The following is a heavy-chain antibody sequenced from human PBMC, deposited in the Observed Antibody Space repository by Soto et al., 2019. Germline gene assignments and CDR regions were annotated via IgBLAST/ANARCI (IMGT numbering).Heavy chain of an antibody. CDR1: GFTFSSYA. V-gene: IGHV3-23*01. Sequence: SGGFLRLSCAASGFTFSSYAMSWVRQAPGKGLEWVSAISGSGGSTYYADSVKGRFTISRGNSKNTLYLQMNSLRAEDTAVYYRARVVVAATRWFDPWGQGTLVTVSS. D-gene: IGHD2-15*01. CDR2: ISGSGGST. J-gene: IGHJ5*02. CDR3: ARVVVAATRWFDP.